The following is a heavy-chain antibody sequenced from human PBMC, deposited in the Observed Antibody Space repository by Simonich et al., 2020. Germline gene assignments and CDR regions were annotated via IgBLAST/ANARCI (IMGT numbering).Heavy chain of an antibody. CDR2: INHSGSP. J-gene: IGHJ3*02. Sequence: QVQLQQWGAGLLKPSETLSLTCAVYGGSLRGYYWSWIPQPPGKGLEWIGEINHSGSPHYHPSLKSRVTISVDTSKNQFSLKLSSVTAADTAVYYCARPLGIVWAFDIWGQGTMVTVSS. CDR3: ARPLGIVWAFDI. CDR1: GGSLRGYY. V-gene: IGHV4-34*01. D-gene: IGHD3-16*01.